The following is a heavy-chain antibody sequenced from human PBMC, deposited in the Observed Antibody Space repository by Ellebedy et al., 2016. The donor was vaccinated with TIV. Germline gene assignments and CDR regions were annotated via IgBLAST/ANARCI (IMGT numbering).Heavy chain of an antibody. D-gene: IGHD5-12*01. J-gene: IGHJ3*01. Sequence: PSETLSLTCTVSVGSISSYTWSWIRQPPGKGLEWIGSIYYSGSTNYNPSLTSRVTLSLATSKNQFSLNLSSVTASDTAVYYWARADIVETPYAFDVWGQGTMVTVSS. CDR3: ARADIVETPYAFDV. CDR1: VGSISSYT. CDR2: IYYSGST. V-gene: IGHV4-59*01.